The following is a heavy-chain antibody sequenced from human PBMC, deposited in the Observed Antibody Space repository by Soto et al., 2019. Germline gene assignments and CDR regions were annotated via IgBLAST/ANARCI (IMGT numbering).Heavy chain of an antibody. V-gene: IGHV4-59*01. J-gene: IGHJ5*02. CDR2: IYYSGST. D-gene: IGHD2-2*01. Sequence: SETLSLTCTVSGGSISSYYWSWIRQPPGKGLEWIGYIYYSGSTNYNPSLKSRVTISVDTSKNQFSLKLSSVTAADTAVYYCARDQVPAALLGRFAPRGQGTLVTVSS. CDR3: ARDQVPAALLGRFAP. CDR1: GGSISSYY.